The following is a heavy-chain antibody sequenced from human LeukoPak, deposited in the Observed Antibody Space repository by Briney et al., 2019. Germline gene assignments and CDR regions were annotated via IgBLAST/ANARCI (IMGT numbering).Heavy chain of an antibody. D-gene: IGHD3-3*01. CDR2: IHYTGTT. CDR1: GGSISSYY. CDR3: ARLRFLEWLFTWFDP. V-gene: IGHV4-59*08. J-gene: IGHJ5*02. Sequence: SETLSLTCTVSGGSISSYYWSWIRRPPGKGLEWIGYIHYTGTTRYNPSLKSRITISVDTPKNQFSLKLSSVTATDTAVYCCARLRFLEWLFTWFDPWGQGTLVTVSS.